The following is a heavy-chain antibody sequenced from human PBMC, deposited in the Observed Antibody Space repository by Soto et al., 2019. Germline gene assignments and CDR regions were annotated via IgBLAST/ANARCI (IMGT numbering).Heavy chain of an antibody. Sequence: QVQLQESGPGLVKPSQTLSLTCTLSGASITSSGYYWSWIRLHPGEGLEWIGSIYYRGTTYYNPSHKSPVTIARDTSKKEFALTLTSVTAADTDVYSSARATESHSFDYWGRGILVTVTS. CDR3: ARATESHSFDY. J-gene: IGHJ4*02. CDR2: IYYRGTT. CDR1: GASITSSGYY. V-gene: IGHV4-31*01.